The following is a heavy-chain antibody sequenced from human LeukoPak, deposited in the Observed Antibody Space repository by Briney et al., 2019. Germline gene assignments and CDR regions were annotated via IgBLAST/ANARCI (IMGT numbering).Heavy chain of an antibody. CDR1: SGSISSGSYY. CDR2: IYHSGST. V-gene: IGHV4-30-2*01. Sequence: SETLSLTCTVSSGSISSGSYYWGWIRQPPGKGLEWIGNIYHSGSTYYNPSLESRVTISVDRSKNHFSLNLRSVTAADSAVYYCARDGSGDYVGAFDIWGQGTMVTVSS. J-gene: IGHJ3*02. D-gene: IGHD4-17*01. CDR3: ARDGSGDYVGAFDI.